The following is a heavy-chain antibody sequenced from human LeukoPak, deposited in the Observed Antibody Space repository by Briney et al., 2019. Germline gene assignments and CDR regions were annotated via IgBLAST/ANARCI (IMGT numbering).Heavy chain of an antibody. Sequence: GGSLRLSCAASGFTFSSYRMHWVRQAPGKGLVWVSRINSDGSSTNYADSVKGRFTISRDNAKNTLYLQMNSLRAEDTAVYYCARRYCSGGGCDSGWYFDLWGRGTLVTVSS. CDR3: ARRYCSGGGCDSGWYFDL. V-gene: IGHV3-74*01. D-gene: IGHD2-15*01. CDR1: GFTFSSYR. J-gene: IGHJ2*01. CDR2: INSDGSST.